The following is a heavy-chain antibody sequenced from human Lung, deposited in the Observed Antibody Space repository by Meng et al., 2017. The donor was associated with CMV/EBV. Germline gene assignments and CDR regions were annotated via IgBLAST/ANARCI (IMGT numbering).Heavy chain of an antibody. CDR3: ARGSTSDFDY. CDR2: MNPNSGNT. CDR1: GYTFTSYD. D-gene: IGHD2-2*01. V-gene: IGHV1-8*03. Sequence: SVKVSCQASGYTFTSYDINWVRQATGQGREWMGWMNPNSGNTGYAQKFQGRVTITRNTSISTAYMELGSLRSEDTAVYYCARGSTSDFDYWGQGTLVTVSS. J-gene: IGHJ4*02.